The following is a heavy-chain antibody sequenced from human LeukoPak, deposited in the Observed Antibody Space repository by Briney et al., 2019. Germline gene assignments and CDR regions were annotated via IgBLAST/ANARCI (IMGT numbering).Heavy chain of an antibody. D-gene: IGHD1-26*01. Sequence: SETLSLTCTVSGGSISSGYYWGWIRQPPGKGLEWIASIYHSGSTYHNPSLKSRVTISVDTSKKQFSLKLSSVTAADTAVYYCASGISGSYYGRPFGYWGQGTLVTVSS. CDR3: ASGISGSYYGRPFGY. J-gene: IGHJ4*02. V-gene: IGHV4-38-2*02. CDR2: IYHSGST. CDR1: GGSISSGYY.